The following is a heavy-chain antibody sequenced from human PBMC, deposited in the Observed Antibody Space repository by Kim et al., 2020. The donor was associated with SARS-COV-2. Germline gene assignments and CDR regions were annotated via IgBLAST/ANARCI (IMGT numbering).Heavy chain of an antibody. D-gene: IGHD6-13*01. V-gene: IGHV3-30*04. Sequence: GGSLRLSCAASGFTFSSYAMHWVRQAPGKGLEGVAVISYDGSNKYYADSVKGRFTISRDNSKNTLYLQMNSLRAEDTAVYYCARDDRIAAAGTIPDYWGQGTLVTVSS. CDR2: ISYDGSNK. J-gene: IGHJ4*02. CDR1: GFTFSSYA. CDR3: ARDDRIAAAGTIPDY.